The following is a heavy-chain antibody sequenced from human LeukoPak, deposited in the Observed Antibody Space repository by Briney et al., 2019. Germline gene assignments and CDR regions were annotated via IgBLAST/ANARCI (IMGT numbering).Heavy chain of an antibody. V-gene: IGHV1-69*06. CDR3: ARGHLLGYMDV. CDR2: ITPIFGTA. J-gene: IGHJ6*03. CDR1: GGTFSSYA. Sequence: SVKVSCKASGGTFSSYAISWVRQAPGQGLEWMGRITPIFGTANYAQKFQGRVTITADKSTSTAYMELSSLRSEDTAVYYCARGHLLGYMDVWGKGTTVAVSS.